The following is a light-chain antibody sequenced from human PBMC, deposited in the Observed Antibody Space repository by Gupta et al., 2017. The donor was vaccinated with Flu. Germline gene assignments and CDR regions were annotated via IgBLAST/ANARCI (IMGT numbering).Light chain of an antibody. V-gene: IGLV2-11*01. CDR3: CSYAGSYTLV. Sequence: QSALTQPRSVSGSPGQSVPISCTGTSSDVGGYNYVSWHQKHPGKAPKVMIYDVSQRPSGVPDRFSGSKSGNTASLTISGLQAEDEADYYGCSYAGSYTLVFGGGTKLTVL. CDR2: DVS. J-gene: IGLJ2*01. CDR1: SSDVGGYNY.